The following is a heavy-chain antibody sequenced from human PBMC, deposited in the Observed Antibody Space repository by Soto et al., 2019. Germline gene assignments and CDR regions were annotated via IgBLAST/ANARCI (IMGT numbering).Heavy chain of an antibody. CDR3: ARDKGEGGSARSKWWDYYDSSGYGPFAFDI. V-gene: IGHV4-39*02. CDR1: GGSISSYY. Sequence: SETLSLTCTVSGGSISSYYWGWIRQPPGKGLEWIGSVYYSGSTYYNPSLKSRFTISVDTSKSQFSLKLSSVSAADTAVYYCARDKGEGGSARSKWWDYYDSSGYGPFAFDIWGQGTMVTVSS. D-gene: IGHD3-22*01. J-gene: IGHJ3*02. CDR2: VYYSGST.